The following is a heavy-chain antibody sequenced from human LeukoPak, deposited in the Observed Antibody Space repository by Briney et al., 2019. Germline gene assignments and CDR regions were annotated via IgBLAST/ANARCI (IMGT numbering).Heavy chain of an antibody. V-gene: IGHV3-7*01. CDR3: ARDPFEH. Sequence: GGSLRLSCEASRFTLSNRWMTWVRQAPGKGLEWVATITQGGSEKFYVDSVKGRFTISGDNAKNSLYLQMNSLRAEDTAVYYCARDPFEHWGQGTLVTVSS. J-gene: IGHJ1*01. CDR2: ITQGGSEK. CDR1: RFTLSNRW.